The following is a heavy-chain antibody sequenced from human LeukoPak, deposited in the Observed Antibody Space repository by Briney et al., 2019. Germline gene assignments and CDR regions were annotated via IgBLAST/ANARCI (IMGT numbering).Heavy chain of an antibody. CDR1: GASISSSTYY. CDR2: IYYSGST. V-gene: IGHV4-39*07. CDR3: ARGGYYDSSGYSN. Sequence: PSETLSLTCTVSGASISSSTYYWGWIRQPPGKGLEWIGSIYYSGSTNYNPSLKSRVTISVDTSKNQFSLKLSSVTAADTAVYYCARGGYYDSSGYSNWGQGTLVTVSS. D-gene: IGHD3-22*01. J-gene: IGHJ4*02.